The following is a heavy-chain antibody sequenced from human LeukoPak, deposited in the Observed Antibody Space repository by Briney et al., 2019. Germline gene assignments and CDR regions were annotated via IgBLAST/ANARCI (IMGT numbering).Heavy chain of an antibody. Sequence: GASGKVSCKASGYTFTSYGISWVRQAPGQGLEWMGWISAYNGNTNYAQKLQGRVTMTTDTSTSTAYMELRSLRSDDTAVYYCARGPDYGDYYYYGMDVWGQGTTVTVSS. J-gene: IGHJ6*02. V-gene: IGHV1-18*01. CDR2: ISAYNGNT. D-gene: IGHD4-17*01. CDR3: ARGPDYGDYYYYGMDV. CDR1: GYTFTSYG.